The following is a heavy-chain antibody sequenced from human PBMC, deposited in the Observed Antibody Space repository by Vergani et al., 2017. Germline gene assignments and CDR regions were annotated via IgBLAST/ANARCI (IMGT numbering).Heavy chain of an antibody. D-gene: IGHD2-2*01. V-gene: IGHV3-9*01. CDR2: ISWKSGSI. CDR1: GFTFSSYG. CDR3: AKEIGFRSGVIVPAADNWFDP. J-gene: IGHJ5*02. Sequence: VQLVESGGGVVQPGGSLRLPCAASGFTFSSYGMHWVRQAPGKGVEWVSGISWKSGSIGYADSVKGRFTISRDNAKNSLYLKMNSLRAEDTALYYCAKEIGFRSGVIVPAADNWFDPWGQGTLVTVSS.